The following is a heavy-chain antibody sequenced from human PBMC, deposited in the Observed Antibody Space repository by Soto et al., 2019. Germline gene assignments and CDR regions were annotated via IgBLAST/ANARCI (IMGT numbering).Heavy chain of an antibody. CDR2: IIPMFETV. CDR3: ARGLRTGNYGMDV. CDR1: GGSLNNYA. D-gene: IGHD2-15*01. V-gene: IGHV1-69*13. J-gene: IGHJ6*02. Sequence: GASVKVACKGAGGSLNNYAGSWLSKDNGQGLEWMGGIIPMFETVNYAQRFQGRLTIAADESTSTAYMELTSLTSADTAIYFCARGLRTGNYGMDVWGQGTTVTVS.